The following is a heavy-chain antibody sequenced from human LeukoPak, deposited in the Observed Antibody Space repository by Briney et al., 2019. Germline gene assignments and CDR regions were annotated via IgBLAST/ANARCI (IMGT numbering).Heavy chain of an antibody. D-gene: IGHD3-16*01. CDR3: AREGENHP. CDR2: IIPISGTA. V-gene: IGHV1-69*05. CDR1: GGTFSSYA. Sequence: GASVMVSCKASGGTFSSYAISWVRQAPGQGLEWMGGIIPISGTANYAQKFQGRVTITTDESTSTAYMELSSLRSEDTAVYYCAREGENHPWGQGTLVTVSS. J-gene: IGHJ5*02.